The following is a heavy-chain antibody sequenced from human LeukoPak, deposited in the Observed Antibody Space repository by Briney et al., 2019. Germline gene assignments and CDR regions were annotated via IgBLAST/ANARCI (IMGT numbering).Heavy chain of an antibody. D-gene: IGHD6-13*01. J-gene: IGHJ5*02. CDR2: INYSGTI. V-gene: IGHV4-39*01. CDR1: GDSFSNSDFF. CDR3: ARRGQQQLAS. Sequence: PSETLSLTCTVSGDSFSNSDFFWGWIRQPPGKGLEWIANINYSGTIHYNPSLKSRVTMSRDTSKNQFSLKLSSVTAADTAVYYCARRGQQQLASWGQGTLVTVSS.